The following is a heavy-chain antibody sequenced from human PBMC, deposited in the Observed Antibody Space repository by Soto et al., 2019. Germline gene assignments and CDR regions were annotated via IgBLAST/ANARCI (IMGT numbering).Heavy chain of an antibody. CDR2: IYYSGTT. J-gene: IGHJ4*02. D-gene: IGHD5-12*01. CDR1: GGSIKVGGYY. V-gene: IGHV4-39*01. CDR3: ARLAYSHYST. Sequence: SETLSVTCTVSGGSIKVGGYYWGWIRQPPGKGLEWVATIYYSGTTYYNPSLKSRLTISLDTSRNQFSLDLTSVTAADTAVYYCARLAYSHYSTWGQGTLVPVSP.